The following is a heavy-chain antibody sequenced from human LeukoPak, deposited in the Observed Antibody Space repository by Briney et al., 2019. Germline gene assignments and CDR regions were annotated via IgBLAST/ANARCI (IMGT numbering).Heavy chain of an antibody. J-gene: IGHJ4*02. CDR1: GFTFGRHW. CDR3: ARDGVAGGFDY. CDR2: MNQGGSET. Sequence: GGSLRLSCAASGFTFGRHWMSRVRQAPGKGLEWVAHMNQGGSETTNVDSVKGRFTISRDDAKNLVFPQMNSLRVEDTAVYYCARDGVAGGFDYWGQGILVTVSS. V-gene: IGHV3-7*01. D-gene: IGHD6-19*01.